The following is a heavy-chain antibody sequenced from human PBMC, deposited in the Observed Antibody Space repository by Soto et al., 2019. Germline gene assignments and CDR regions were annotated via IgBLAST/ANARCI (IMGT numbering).Heavy chain of an antibody. CDR1: VGTFSSYA. J-gene: IGHJ3*02. CDR3: ARDKGGYDSSGYAFDI. CDR2: IIPIFGTA. Sequence: QVQLVQSGAEVKKPGSSVKVSCKASVGTFSSYAISWVRQAPGQGLEWMGGIIPIFGTANYAQKFQGRVTITADESTSTAYMEMSRLRSEDTAVYYCARDKGGYDSSGYAFDIWGQGTMVTVSS. V-gene: IGHV1-69*01. D-gene: IGHD3-22*01.